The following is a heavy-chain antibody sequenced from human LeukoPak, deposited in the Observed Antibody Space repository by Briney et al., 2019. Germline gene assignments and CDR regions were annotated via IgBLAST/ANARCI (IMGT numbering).Heavy chain of an antibody. CDR3: ARDPGLPPAHYYYGMDV. CDR1: GYTFTSYY. V-gene: IGHV1-46*01. Sequence: ASVKVSCKASGYTFTSYYMHWVRRAPGQGLEWMGIINPSGGSTSYAQKFQGRVTMTRDTSTSTVYMELSSLRSEDTAVYYCARDPGLPPAHYYYGMDVWGQGTTVTVSS. J-gene: IGHJ6*02. D-gene: IGHD5-12*01. CDR2: INPSGGST.